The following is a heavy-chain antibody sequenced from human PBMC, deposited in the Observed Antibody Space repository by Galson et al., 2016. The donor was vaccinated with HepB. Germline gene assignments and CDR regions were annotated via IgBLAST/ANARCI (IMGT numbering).Heavy chain of an antibody. CDR2: IYYSGST. CDR1: GDSISGYY. V-gene: IGHV4-59*08. J-gene: IGHJ5*02. Sequence: SETLSLTCTVSGDSISGYYWTWIRQPPGKGLEWIGYIYYSGSTNYNPSLKSRLNISVDTSKNQFSLNLNSVTAADTAVYYCARLSYGGSFFPWGQGTLVFGSS. D-gene: IGHD1-26*01. CDR3: ARLSYGGSFFP.